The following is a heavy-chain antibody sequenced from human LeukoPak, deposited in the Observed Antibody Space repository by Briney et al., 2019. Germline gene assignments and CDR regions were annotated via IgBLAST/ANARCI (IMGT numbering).Heavy chain of an antibody. V-gene: IGHV3-43*02. CDR1: GFTLSSYA. CDR3: AKPILDVDTSMVH. Sequence: PGGSLRLSCAASGFTLSSYATSWVRQAPGKGLEWVSLISGDGGSTYYADSVKGRFTISRDNSKNSLYLQMNSLRTEDTALYYCAKPILDVDTSMVHWGQGTLVTVSS. J-gene: IGHJ4*02. CDR2: ISGDGGST. D-gene: IGHD5-18*01.